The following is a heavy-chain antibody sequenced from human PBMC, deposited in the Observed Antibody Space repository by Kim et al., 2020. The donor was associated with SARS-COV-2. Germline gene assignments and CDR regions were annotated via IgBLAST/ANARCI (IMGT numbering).Heavy chain of an antibody. J-gene: IGHJ4*02. D-gene: IGHD2-21*02. V-gene: IGHV3-23*01. Sequence: ADCVKGRFTIFRDNSKNTLYLQMNSLRAEDTAVFYCAKTRGGGDWTHFDYWGQGTLVTVSS. CDR3: AKTRGGGDWTHFDY.